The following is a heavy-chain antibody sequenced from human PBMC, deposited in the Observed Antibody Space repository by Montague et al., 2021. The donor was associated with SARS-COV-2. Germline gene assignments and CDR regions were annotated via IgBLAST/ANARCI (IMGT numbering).Heavy chain of an antibody. Sequence: SLRLSCAASGFTFSSYAMHWVRQAPGKGLEWVAVISYDGSNKYYADSVKGRFTISRDNSKNTLYLQMNSLRAEDTAVYYCARDREITMVREAPLYGMDVGGQGTTVTVSS. CDR2: ISYDGSNK. J-gene: IGHJ6*02. CDR3: ARDREITMVREAPLYGMDV. V-gene: IGHV3-30-3*01. CDR1: GFTFSSYA. D-gene: IGHD3-10*01.